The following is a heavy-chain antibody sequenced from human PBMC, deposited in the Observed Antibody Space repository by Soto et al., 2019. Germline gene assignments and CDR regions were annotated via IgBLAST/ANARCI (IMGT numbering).Heavy chain of an antibody. CDR3: AHVRAYYYDSSGYPAY. Sequence: LKYSGGGVGWIRQPPGMALEWLALIYWYDDKRYSPSLKSRLTITKDTSQNQVVLTMTNMDPVDTATYYCAHVRAYYYDSSGYPAYWGQGTLVTVSS. J-gene: IGHJ4*02. D-gene: IGHD3-22*01. CDR2: IYWYDDK. V-gene: IGHV2-5*01. CDR1: LKYSGGG.